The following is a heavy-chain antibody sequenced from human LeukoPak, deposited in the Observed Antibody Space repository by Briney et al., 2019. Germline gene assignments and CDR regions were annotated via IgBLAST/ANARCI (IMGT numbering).Heavy chain of an antibody. CDR2: IKAGNGHT. Sequence: ASVTVSCKASGYSFTGYAIHWVRLAPGQRLEWMGWIKAGNGHTKYSLNFQGSVTITRDTSASTAYMELSSLRSEDTAVYYCAIESHPDLFYFDYWGQGTLVTVSS. J-gene: IGHJ4*02. CDR3: AIESHPDLFYFDY. CDR1: GYSFTGYA. V-gene: IGHV1-3*01. D-gene: IGHD3-3*01.